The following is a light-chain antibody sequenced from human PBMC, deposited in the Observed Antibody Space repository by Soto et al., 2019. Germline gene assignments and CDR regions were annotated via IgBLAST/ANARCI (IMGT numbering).Light chain of an antibody. CDR2: GTS. CDR3: QQYGDSPRT. J-gene: IGKJ1*01. Sequence: EIVLTQSPCTLSLSPGERVTLSCRASQSISSSYLAWYQHKPGQAPRLLMYGTSSRATGIPDRFSGSGSGTDFTLTISRLEPEDFAVYYCQQYGDSPRTFGQGNKV. CDR1: QSISSSY. V-gene: IGKV3-20*01.